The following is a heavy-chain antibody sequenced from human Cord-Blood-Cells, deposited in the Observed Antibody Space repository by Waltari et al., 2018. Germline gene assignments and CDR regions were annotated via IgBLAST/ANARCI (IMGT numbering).Heavy chain of an antibody. CDR1: GGSISSYY. CDR2: IYYSGST. J-gene: IGHJ5*02. V-gene: IGHV4-59*08. CDR3: ARSNNWFDP. Sequence: QVQLQESGPGLVKPSETLSLTCTVSGGSISSYYWSWIRQPPGKGLEWIGYIYYSGSTNYNPSLQSRVTISVDTSKNQSSLKLSSVTAADTAVYYCARSNNWFDPWGQGTLVTVSS.